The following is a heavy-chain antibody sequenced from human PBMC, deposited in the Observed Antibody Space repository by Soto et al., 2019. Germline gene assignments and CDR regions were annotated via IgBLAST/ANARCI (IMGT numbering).Heavy chain of an antibody. J-gene: IGHJ6*02. CDR2: IYHSGST. V-gene: IGHV4-4*02. Sequence: SETLSLTCAVSGGSISSSNWWSWVRQPPGKGLEWIGEIYHSGSTNYNPSLKRRVTISVDKSKNQFSLKLSSVTTADTAVYYCARVSGSYYYGMDVWGQGTTVTVSS. D-gene: IGHD3-10*01. CDR3: ARVSGSYYYGMDV. CDR1: GGSISSSNW.